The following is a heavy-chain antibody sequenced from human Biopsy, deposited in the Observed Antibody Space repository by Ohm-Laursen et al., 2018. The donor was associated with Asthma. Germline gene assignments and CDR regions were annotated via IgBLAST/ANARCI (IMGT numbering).Heavy chain of an antibody. Sequence: SLRLSCTASGFTFSNYGMHWVRQAPGKGLDWVAVISFDGSNKNYTDSVKGRFTISRDNPRNTLHLEMNSLRAEDTAVYFCAKEVFPGWELRRGPDSWGQGTLVTVSS. J-gene: IGHJ4*02. D-gene: IGHD1-26*01. CDR1: GFTFSNYG. V-gene: IGHV3-30*18. CDR2: ISFDGSNK. CDR3: AKEVFPGWELRRGPDS.